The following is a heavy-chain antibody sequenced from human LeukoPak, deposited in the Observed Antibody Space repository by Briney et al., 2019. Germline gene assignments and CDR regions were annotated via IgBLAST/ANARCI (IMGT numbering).Heavy chain of an antibody. Sequence: ASVKVSCKASGYSFTDYFLHWVRQAPGQGLEWMGWINPKSGATNYAQRFQGRVTMTSDTSITTANMELSRLTPDDMAVYWCARGYKYGWFDPWGQGTLVTVSS. J-gene: IGHJ5*02. V-gene: IGHV1-2*02. CDR1: GYSFTDYF. D-gene: IGHD3-10*01. CDR3: ARGYKYGWFDP. CDR2: INPKSGAT.